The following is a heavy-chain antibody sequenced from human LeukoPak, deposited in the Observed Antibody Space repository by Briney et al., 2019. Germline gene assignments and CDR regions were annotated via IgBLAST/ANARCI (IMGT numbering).Heavy chain of an antibody. D-gene: IGHD3-22*01. V-gene: IGHV4-39*07. CDR3: ARVESSSSGYLMGVHFDY. CDR2: IYHSGST. CDR1: GDSISSSSSY. Sequence: SETLSLTCSVSGDSISSSSSYWGWIRQPPGKGLEWIGSIYHSGSTYYNPSLKSRVTISVDTSKNQFSLKPSSVTAADTAVYYCARVESSSSGYLMGVHFDYWGQGTLVTVSS. J-gene: IGHJ4*02.